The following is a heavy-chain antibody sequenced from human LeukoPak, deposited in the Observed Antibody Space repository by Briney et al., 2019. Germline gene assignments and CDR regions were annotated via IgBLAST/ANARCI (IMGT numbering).Heavy chain of an antibody. D-gene: IGHD2-2*01. Sequence: SETLSLTCVSGGSISSGSYYWTWIRQPAGKGLEWIGRINTSGNTNYNPSLKSRVTVSVDTSKNQFSLKLTSVTAADTAVYYCAREPRGNCSSTSCPFYYYMDVWGKGTTVTVSS. J-gene: IGHJ6*03. CDR1: GGSISSGSYY. V-gene: IGHV4-61*02. CDR2: INTSGNT. CDR3: AREPRGNCSSTSCPFYYYMDV.